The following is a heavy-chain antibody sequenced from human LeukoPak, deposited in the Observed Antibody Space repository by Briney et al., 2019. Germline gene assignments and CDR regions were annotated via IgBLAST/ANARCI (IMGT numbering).Heavy chain of an antibody. D-gene: IGHD4-23*01. V-gene: IGHV1-8*01. Sequence: ASVTVSCKASGYTFTSYDINWVRQATGQGLEWMGWMNPNSGNTGYAQKFQGRVTMTRNTSISTAYMELSSLRSEDTAVYYCARVKYYGGNSIRYWGQGTLVTVSS. CDR1: GYTFTSYD. CDR3: ARVKYYGGNSIRY. J-gene: IGHJ4*02. CDR2: MNPNSGNT.